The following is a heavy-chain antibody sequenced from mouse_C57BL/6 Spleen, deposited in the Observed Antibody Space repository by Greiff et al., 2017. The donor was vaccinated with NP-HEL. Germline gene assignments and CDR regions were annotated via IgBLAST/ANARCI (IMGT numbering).Heavy chain of an antibody. D-gene: IGHD2-3*01. J-gene: IGHJ3*01. CDR1: GYSITSGYY. Sequence: EVQLQESGPGLVKPSQSLSLTCSVTGYSITSGYYWNWIRQFPGNKLEWMGYISYDGSNHYNPSLKNRISIPRSTSKNYFFLKMKSVTTEDTATYYCATEGDGYYEGFAYWGQGTLVTVSA. CDR2: ISYDGSN. V-gene: IGHV3-6*01. CDR3: ATEGDGYYEGFAY.